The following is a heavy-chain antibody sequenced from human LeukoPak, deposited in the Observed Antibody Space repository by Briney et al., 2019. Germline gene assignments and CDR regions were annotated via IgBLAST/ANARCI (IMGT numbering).Heavy chain of an antibody. Sequence: GASVKVSCKASGYTFTSYGISWVRQAPGQGLEWMGWISAYNGNTNYAQKLQGRVTMTTDTSTSTAYMELRSLRSDDTAVYYCARDPTPPTRGYSYGSVWGQGTLVTVSS. D-gene: IGHD5-18*01. V-gene: IGHV1-18*01. J-gene: IGHJ4*02. CDR1: GYTFTSYG. CDR3: ARDPTPPTRGYSYGSV. CDR2: ISAYNGNT.